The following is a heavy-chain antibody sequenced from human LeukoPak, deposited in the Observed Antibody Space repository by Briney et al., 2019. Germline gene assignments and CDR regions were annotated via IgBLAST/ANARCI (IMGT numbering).Heavy chain of an antibody. CDR2: INPSGGST. V-gene: IGHV1-46*01. CDR3: ARPQPPGYSYGPGAFDI. Sequence: GASVKVSCKASGYTFTSYYMHWVRQAPGQGLEWMGIINPSGGSTSYAQKFQGRVTMTRDTSTSTVYMELSSLRSEDTAVYYCARPQPPGYSYGPGAFDIWGQGTMVTVSS. CDR1: GYTFTSYY. J-gene: IGHJ3*02. D-gene: IGHD5-18*01.